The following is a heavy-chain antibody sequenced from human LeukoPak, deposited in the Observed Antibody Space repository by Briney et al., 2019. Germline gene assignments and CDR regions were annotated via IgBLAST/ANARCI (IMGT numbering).Heavy chain of an antibody. CDR2: IKQDGSEK. Sequence: GGSLRLSCAASGFTFSSYWMSWVRQAPGRGLEWVANIKQDGSEKTYVVSVEGRFTISRDNAKKSLYLQMNSLRAEDTAVYYCVRDSHFYDTLTGYYYWGQGTLVTVSS. CDR3: VRDSHFYDTLTGYYY. J-gene: IGHJ4*02. D-gene: IGHD3-9*01. V-gene: IGHV3-7*03. CDR1: GFTFSSYW.